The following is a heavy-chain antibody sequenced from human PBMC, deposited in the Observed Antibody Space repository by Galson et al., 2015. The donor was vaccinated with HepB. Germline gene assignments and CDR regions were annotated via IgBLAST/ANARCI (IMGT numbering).Heavy chain of an antibody. CDR2: ISGSGAGT. CDR1: GFTFSTYA. Sequence: SLRLSCAASGFTFSTYAGFWVRQAPGKGLDWVSGISGSGAGTYYADSVKGRFTISRDNSKNMIYLQMNSLRVEDTAVYYCAKEDSGFRGASYVYYGIDVWGRGTTVSVSS. J-gene: IGHJ6*02. D-gene: IGHD6-19*01. CDR3: AKEDSGFRGASYVYYGIDV. V-gene: IGHV3-23*01.